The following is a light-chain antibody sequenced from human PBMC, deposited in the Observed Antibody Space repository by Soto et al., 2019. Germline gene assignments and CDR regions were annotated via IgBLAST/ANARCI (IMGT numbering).Light chain of an antibody. Sequence: QSVLTQPPSASGTPGQRVTISCSGSSSNIGSNTVNWYQQLQGTAPKLLIYSDNQRPSGVPDRFSGSKSGTSASLAINGLQSEDEADYYCAAWDDSLNGRGVFGGGTKLTVL. J-gene: IGLJ2*01. V-gene: IGLV1-44*01. CDR3: AAWDDSLNGRGV. CDR1: SSNIGSNT. CDR2: SDN.